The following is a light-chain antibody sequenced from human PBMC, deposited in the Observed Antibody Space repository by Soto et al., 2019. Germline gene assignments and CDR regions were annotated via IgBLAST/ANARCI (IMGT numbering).Light chain of an antibody. V-gene: IGKV3-11*01. J-gene: IGKJ5*01. CDR3: QQSTDWRPIT. Sequence: EIVLTQSPAPLYLSPGERATLSCRASQSVSSYLAWYQQKPGQAPRLLLYDASNRATGIPARFSGSGSGTDFTLPISSLETEDFAVYYCQQSTDWRPITFGQGTRLEIK. CDR1: QSVSSY. CDR2: DAS.